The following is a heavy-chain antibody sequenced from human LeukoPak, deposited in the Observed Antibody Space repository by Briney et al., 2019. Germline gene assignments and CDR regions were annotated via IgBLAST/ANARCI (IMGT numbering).Heavy chain of an antibody. CDR1: GYTFTSYG. CDR2: ISANNGNT. D-gene: IGHD6-19*01. J-gene: IGHJ6*02. CDR3: ARDSDSSGWYDLPVYGMDV. Sequence: ASVKVSCKASGYTFTSYGISWVRQAPGQGLERMGWISANNGNTNYAQTLQGRVTMTTDTSTSTAYMELRSLRSDDTAVYYCARDSDSSGWYDLPVYGMDVWGQGTTVTVSS. V-gene: IGHV1-18*01.